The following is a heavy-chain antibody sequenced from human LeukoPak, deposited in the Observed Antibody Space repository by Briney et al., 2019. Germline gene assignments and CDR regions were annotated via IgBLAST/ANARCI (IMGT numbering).Heavy chain of an antibody. Sequence: SETLSLTCTVSGGSISTYYWNWIRQPPGKGLEWIGYIYYSGSTSYNPSLKSRVTISVDTSKNQFSLKLSSVTAADTAVYYCARHEWSAPFDYWGQGTLVTVSS. CDR1: GGSISTYY. D-gene: IGHD3-3*01. CDR3: ARHEWSAPFDY. CDR2: IYYSGST. V-gene: IGHV4-59*08. J-gene: IGHJ4*02.